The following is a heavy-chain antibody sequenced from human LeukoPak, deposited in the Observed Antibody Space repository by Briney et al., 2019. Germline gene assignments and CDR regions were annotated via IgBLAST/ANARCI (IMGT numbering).Heavy chain of an antibody. Sequence: PSETLSLTCIVYGGSFSGYSWSWIRQPPGKGLEWIGEINHSGSTNYNPSLKSRVTISVDTSKNQFSLKLSSVTAADTAIYYCAKKIFQGWGFYFDYWGQGTLVTVSS. J-gene: IGHJ4*02. D-gene: IGHD2-21*01. CDR2: INHSGST. V-gene: IGHV4-34*01. CDR3: AKKIFQGWGFYFDY. CDR1: GGSFSGYS.